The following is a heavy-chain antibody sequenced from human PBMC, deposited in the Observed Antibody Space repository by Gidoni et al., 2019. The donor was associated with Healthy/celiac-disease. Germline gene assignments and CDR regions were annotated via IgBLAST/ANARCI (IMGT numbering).Heavy chain of an antibody. CDR3: ARDHGKWELLPDY. D-gene: IGHD1-26*01. J-gene: IGHJ4*02. CDR1: GFTFSSYG. V-gene: IGHV3-33*01. Sequence: QVQLVESGGGVVQPGRSLRLSCAASGFTFSSYGMHGVRQAPGKGMGWVAVIWYDGSNKYYADSVKGRFTISRDNSKNTLYLQMNSLRAEDTAVYYCARDHGKWELLPDYWGQGTLVTVSS. CDR2: IWYDGSNK.